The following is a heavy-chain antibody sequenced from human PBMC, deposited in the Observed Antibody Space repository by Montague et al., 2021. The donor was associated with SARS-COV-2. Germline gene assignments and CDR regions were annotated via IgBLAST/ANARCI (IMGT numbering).Heavy chain of an antibody. D-gene: IGHD5-12*01. CDR2: NYYSGST. Sequence: SETLSLTCTVSGGSISNYYWSWIRQPPGKGLEWIGYNYYSGSTIYNPSLKSRVTISVNTSKNQFSLRLSSVTAADTAVYYCARGAIVATIVDWSFSHFDYWGQGTLVTVSS. V-gene: IGHV4-59*13. CDR1: GGSISNYY. J-gene: IGHJ4*02. CDR3: ARGAIVATIVDWSFSHFDY.